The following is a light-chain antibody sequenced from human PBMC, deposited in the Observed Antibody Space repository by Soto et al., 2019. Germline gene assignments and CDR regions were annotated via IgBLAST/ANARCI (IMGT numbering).Light chain of an antibody. CDR2: GAS. Sequence: EIVLTQSPGTLSLSPGERATLSCRASQSVSSSYLAWYQQKPGQAPRLLIYGASSRATGIPDRFSGSGSGTDFTLTISRLEPEDFAVYYCQQYGSSPLITFGPGTRPAIK. CDR3: QQYGSSPLIT. J-gene: IGKJ5*01. CDR1: QSVSSSY. V-gene: IGKV3-20*01.